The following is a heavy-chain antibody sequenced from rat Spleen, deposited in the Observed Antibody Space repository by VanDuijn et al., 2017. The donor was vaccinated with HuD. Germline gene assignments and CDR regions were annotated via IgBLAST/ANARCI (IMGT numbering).Heavy chain of an antibody. V-gene: IGHV5S10*01. Sequence: EVQLVESGGGLVQPGNSLKLSCAASGFTFSDYAMAWVRQSPKKGLEWVATIIYDGTRTYYRDSVKGRFTISRDNAKSSLYLQMDSLRSEDTATYYCARSPFDYWGQGVMVTVSS. D-gene: IGHD3-8*01. CDR2: IIYDGTRT. CDR3: ARSPFDY. CDR1: GFTFSDYA. J-gene: IGHJ2*01.